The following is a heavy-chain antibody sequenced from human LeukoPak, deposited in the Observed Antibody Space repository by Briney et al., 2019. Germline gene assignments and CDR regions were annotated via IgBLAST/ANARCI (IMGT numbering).Heavy chain of an antibody. D-gene: IGHD1-26*01. CDR1: GGSISSYS. Sequence: PSETLSLTCTVSGGSISSYSWNWIRQPPGKGLEWIGYIYYRGSTNYNPSLKSRVTISVDTSNNQFSLKVSSVTAADTAVYYCARHRYSVSYYESGTFDIWGQGTMVTVSS. CDR3: ARHRYSVSYYESGTFDI. CDR2: IYYRGST. V-gene: IGHV4-59*08. J-gene: IGHJ3*02.